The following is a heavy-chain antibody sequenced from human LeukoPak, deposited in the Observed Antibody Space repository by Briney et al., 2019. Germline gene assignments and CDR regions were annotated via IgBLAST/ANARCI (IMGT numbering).Heavy chain of an antibody. CDR3: ARDKRFLEWLPPYSYGMDV. CDR2: IWYDGSNK. D-gene: IGHD3-3*01. CDR1: GFTFSSYG. V-gene: IGHV3-33*01. J-gene: IGHJ6*02. Sequence: GGSLRLSCAASGFTFSSYGMHWVRQAPGKGLEWVAVIWYDGSNKYYADSVKGRFTISRDNSKNTLYLQMNSLRAEDTAVYYCARDKRFLEWLPPYSYGMDVWGQGTTVTVSS.